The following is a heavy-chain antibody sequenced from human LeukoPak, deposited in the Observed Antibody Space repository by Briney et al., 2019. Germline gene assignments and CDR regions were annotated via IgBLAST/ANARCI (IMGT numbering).Heavy chain of an antibody. CDR2: IGGDGGRT. CDR3: ARGGSVGGSFDSSGYYPDY. D-gene: IGHD3-22*01. V-gene: IGHV3-43*02. Sequence: PGGSLRLSCAASGFTFDDYAMHWVRQAPGKSLEWVSLIGGDGGRTYYADSVKGRFTISRDNSRNSLYLQMNSLRAEDTAVYYCARGGSVGGSFDSSGYYPDYWGQGTLVTVSS. CDR1: GFTFDDYA. J-gene: IGHJ4*02.